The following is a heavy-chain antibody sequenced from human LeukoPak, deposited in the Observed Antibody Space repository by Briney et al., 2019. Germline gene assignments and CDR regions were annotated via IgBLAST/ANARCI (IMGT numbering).Heavy chain of an antibody. CDR3: ARDLGNSPDS. J-gene: IGHJ4*02. V-gene: IGHV4-59*12. CDR2: IYYSGST. D-gene: IGHD1-1*01. Sequence: SETLSLTCTVSGGSISSYYWSWIRQPPGKGLEWIGYIYYSGSTNYNPSLKSRVTISVDTSKNQFSLKLRSVTAADTAVYYCARDLGNSPDSWGQGTLVTVSS. CDR1: GGSISSYY.